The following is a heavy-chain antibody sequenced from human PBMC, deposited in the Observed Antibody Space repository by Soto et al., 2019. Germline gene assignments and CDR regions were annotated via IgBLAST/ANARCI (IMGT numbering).Heavy chain of an antibody. V-gene: IGHV1-69*12. CDR3: ARRTTVTKMPGWFDP. CDR2: IIPIFGTA. J-gene: IGHJ5*02. D-gene: IGHD4-17*01. CDR1: GGTYSSYA. Sequence: QVQLVQSGAEVKKPGSSVKVSCKASGGTYSSYAIRWVRQAPGQGLEWMGGIIPIFGTANYAQKFQGRVTITADESTSTAYMVLSSLRSEDTAVYYCARRTTVTKMPGWFDPWGQGTLVIVSP.